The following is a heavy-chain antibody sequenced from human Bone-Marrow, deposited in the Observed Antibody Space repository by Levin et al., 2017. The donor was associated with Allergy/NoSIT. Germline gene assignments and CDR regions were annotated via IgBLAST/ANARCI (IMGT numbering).Heavy chain of an antibody. J-gene: IGHJ4*02. CDR1: GFTVSSNE. Sequence: GESLKISCAASGFTVSSNEMSWVRQAPGKGLEWVSSISGGSTYYADSRKGRFTISRDNSKNTLHLQMNSLRAEDTGPYYCTNGVCQTSVSYYFDYWGQGTLVTVSS. CDR2: ISGGST. CDR3: TNGVCQTSVSYYFDY. V-gene: IGHV3-38-3*01. D-gene: IGHD2-8*01.